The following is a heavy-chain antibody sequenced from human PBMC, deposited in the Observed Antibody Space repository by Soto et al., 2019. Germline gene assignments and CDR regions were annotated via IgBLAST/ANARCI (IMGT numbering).Heavy chain of an antibody. V-gene: IGHV3-21*01. CDR3: ARRTTGLNWFDP. CDR1: GFTFSSYN. Sequence: GGSLRLSCAAPGFTFSSYNMNWVRQAPGKGLEWVASISPSSSYIYYADSVKGRFTISRDNAKNTLYLQMNTLRAEDTAVYYCARRTTGLNWFDPWGQGTLVTASS. J-gene: IGHJ5*02. D-gene: IGHD3-10*01. CDR2: ISPSSSYI.